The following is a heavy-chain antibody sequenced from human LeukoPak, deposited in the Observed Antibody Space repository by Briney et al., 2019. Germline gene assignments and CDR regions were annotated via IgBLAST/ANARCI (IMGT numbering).Heavy chain of an antibody. CDR1: EFSFSTYG. D-gene: IGHD3-10*01. CDR2: IRFDAIDT. Sequence: GGSLRLSCAASEFSFSTYGMNWVRQAPGKGLEWVAFIRFDAIDTYYIGSVKGRFTISRDNSKNTLYLEMNSLRPEDTAVYYCAKDKYYYGAGTYPAFDYWGQGTLVTVSS. J-gene: IGHJ4*02. V-gene: IGHV3-30*02. CDR3: AKDKYYYGAGTYPAFDY.